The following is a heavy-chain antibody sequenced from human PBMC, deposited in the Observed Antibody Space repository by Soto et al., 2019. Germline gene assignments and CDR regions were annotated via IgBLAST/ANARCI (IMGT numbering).Heavy chain of an antibody. D-gene: IGHD6-13*01. V-gene: IGHV3-23*01. J-gene: IGHJ6*02. CDR3: AKSAAAGPYPSYAMDV. CDR2: ISGSGGST. CDR1: GFTFSSYA. Sequence: GSLRLSCAASGFTFSSYAMSWVRQAPGKGLEWVSAISGSGGSTYYADSVKGRFTISRDNSKNTLYLQMNSLRAEDTAVYYCAKSAAAGPYPSYAMDVWGQGPTVTLSS.